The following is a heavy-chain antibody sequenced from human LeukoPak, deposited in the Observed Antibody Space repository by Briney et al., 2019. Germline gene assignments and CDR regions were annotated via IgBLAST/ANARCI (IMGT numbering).Heavy chain of an antibody. D-gene: IGHD3-16*01. CDR1: GGSISSGDYY. CDR3: ARATSLMTKYFQH. Sequence: SQTLSLTCTVSGGSISSGDYYWSWIRQPPGKGLEWIGYIYYSGSTYYNPSLKSRVTISVGTSKNQFSLKLSSVTAADTAVYYCARATSLMTKYFQHWGQGTLVTVSS. J-gene: IGHJ1*01. CDR2: IYYSGST. V-gene: IGHV4-30-4*08.